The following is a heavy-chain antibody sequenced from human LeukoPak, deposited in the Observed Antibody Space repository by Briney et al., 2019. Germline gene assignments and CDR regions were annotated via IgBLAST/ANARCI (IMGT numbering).Heavy chain of an antibody. V-gene: IGHV1-2*02. D-gene: IGHD3-22*01. CDR2: INPNSGGT. CDR3: ARIPTYYYDSSGHYDY. CDR1: GYTFTGYY. J-gene: IGHJ4*02. Sequence: ASVKVSCKASGYTFTGYYMHWVRQAPGQGLEWMGWINPNSGGTNYAQKFQGRVTMTRDTSISTAYMELSRLRSDDTAVYYCARIPTYYYDSSGHYDYWGQGTLVTVSS.